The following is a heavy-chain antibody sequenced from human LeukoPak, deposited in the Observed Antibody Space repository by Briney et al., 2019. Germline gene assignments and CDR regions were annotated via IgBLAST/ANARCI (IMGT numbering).Heavy chain of an antibody. Sequence: GGSLRLSCAASGFTFDDYAMHWVRQAPGKGLEWVSLISGDGGSTYYADSVKGRFTISRDNSKNTLYLQMNSLRAEDTAVYYCAKGYSYAYDYWGQGTLVTVSS. CDR2: ISGDGGST. CDR3: AKGYSYAYDY. CDR1: GFTFDDYA. J-gene: IGHJ4*02. D-gene: IGHD5-18*01. V-gene: IGHV3-43*02.